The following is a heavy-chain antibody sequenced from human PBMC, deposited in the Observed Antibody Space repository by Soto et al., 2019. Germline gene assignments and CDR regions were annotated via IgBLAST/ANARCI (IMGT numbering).Heavy chain of an antibody. CDR3: VRKILGSTSRPNYWYFDV. Sequence: EVQLLESGGGLVQPGASLRLSCAGSGFSFINYAMNWVRQVPGKGLEWVSSISGDGDAAFFPDSVRGRFTISRDNSKNTVTLHMNSLGVDDTAVYYCVRKILGSTSRPNYWYFDVWGRGTLVTVSS. J-gene: IGHJ2*01. V-gene: IGHV3-23*01. CDR1: GFSFINYA. CDR2: ISGDGDAA. D-gene: IGHD3-16*01.